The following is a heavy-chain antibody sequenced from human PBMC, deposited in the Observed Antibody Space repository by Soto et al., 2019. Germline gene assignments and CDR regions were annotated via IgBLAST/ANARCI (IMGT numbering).Heavy chain of an antibody. V-gene: IGHV4-59*01. J-gene: IGHJ6*02. Sequence: PSETLSLTCTVSGGSISSYYWSWIRQPPGKGLEWIGYIYYSGSTNYNPSLKSRVTISVDTSKNQFSLKLSSVTAADTAVYYCARDPQVVAASPPVYYYYGMDVWGQGTTVTVSS. CDR3: ARDPQVVAASPPVYYYYGMDV. D-gene: IGHD2-15*01. CDR1: GGSISSYY. CDR2: IYYSGST.